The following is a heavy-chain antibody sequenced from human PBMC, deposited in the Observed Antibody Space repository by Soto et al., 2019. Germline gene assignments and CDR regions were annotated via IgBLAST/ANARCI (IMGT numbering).Heavy chain of an antibody. CDR3: ARDQLILPAHDFFYGSDV. Sequence: DVQLVESGGGLVQPGESLRLSCEVSGFTFSMYSMTWVRQAPGKGLEWVAKIPQEGSDGHYADSVKGRFTISRDNAKSSVFLQMTSLRADDTAVYYCARDQLILPAHDFFYGSDVWGQGATVTVSS. CDR2: IPQEGSDG. CDR1: GFTFSMYS. V-gene: IGHV3-7*03. J-gene: IGHJ6*02.